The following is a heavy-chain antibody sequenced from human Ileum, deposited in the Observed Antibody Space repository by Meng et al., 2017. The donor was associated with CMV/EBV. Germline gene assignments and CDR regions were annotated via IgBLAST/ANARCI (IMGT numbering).Heavy chain of an antibody. CDR1: GGSLSSGDYY. J-gene: IGHJ4*02. D-gene: IGHD6-13*01. CDR3: ARRSSGLFDY. CDR2: IYYSGTT. V-gene: IGHV4-30-4*08. Sequence: QVQLQEAGPGLVQPSQTLSLTCTVSGGSLSSGDYYWTWIRQPPGKGLEWIGYIYYSGTTYYNPSLKSRVSISVDTSRNQFSLQLSSVTAADTAVYYCARRSSGLFDYWGQGILVTVSS.